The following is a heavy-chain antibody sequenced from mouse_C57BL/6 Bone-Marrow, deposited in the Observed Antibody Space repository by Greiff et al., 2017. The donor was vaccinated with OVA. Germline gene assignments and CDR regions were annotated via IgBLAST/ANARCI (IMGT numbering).Heavy chain of an antibody. CDR2: IRLKSDNYAT. Sequence: DVQLVESGGGLVQPGGSMKLSCVASGFTFSNYWMNWVRQSPEKGLEWVAQIRLKSDNYATHYAESVKGRFTISRDDSKSSVYLQMNNLRAEDTGIYYCTVIYYDYDWYFDVWGTGTTVTVSS. V-gene: IGHV6-3*01. CDR3: TVIYYDYDWYFDV. CDR1: GFTFSNYW. D-gene: IGHD2-4*01. J-gene: IGHJ1*03.